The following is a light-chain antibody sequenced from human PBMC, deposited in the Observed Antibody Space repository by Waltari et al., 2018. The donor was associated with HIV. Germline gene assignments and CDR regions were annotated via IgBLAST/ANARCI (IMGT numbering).Light chain of an antibody. J-gene: IGKJ1*01. V-gene: IGKV1-39*01. CDR3: QQSYSTPRT. CDR2: SAS. CDR1: QSIRSY. Sequence: DIQMTQSSSSVSASLRDRVTITRRASQSIRSYLNWYQQKPGKAPKVLIYSASSLQSGVPSRFSGSGSGTDFTLTISRMEPEDFAAYYCQQSYSTPRTFGQGNKVEIK.